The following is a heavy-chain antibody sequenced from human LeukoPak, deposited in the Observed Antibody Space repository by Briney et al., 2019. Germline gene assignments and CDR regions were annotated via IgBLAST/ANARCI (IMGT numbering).Heavy chain of an antibody. CDR1: GFTSSSYS. CDR3: ARVLTAAAINY. J-gene: IGHJ4*02. Sequence: GGSLRLSCAASGFTSSSYSMNWVRQAPGKGLEWVSYISSSSSTIYYADSVKGRFTISRDNAKNSLYLQMNSLRAEDTAVYYCARVLTAAAINYWGQGTLVTVSS. V-gene: IGHV3-48*01. CDR2: ISSSSSTI. D-gene: IGHD2-2*02.